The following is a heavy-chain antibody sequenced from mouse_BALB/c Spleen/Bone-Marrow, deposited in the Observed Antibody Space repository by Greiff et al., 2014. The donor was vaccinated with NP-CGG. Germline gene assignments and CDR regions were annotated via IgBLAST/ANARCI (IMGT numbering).Heavy chain of an antibody. V-gene: IGHV3-6*02. CDR2: ISYDGSN. J-gene: IGHJ4*01. CDR1: GYSITSGYY. CDR3: ARRKGVDY. Sequence: EVKLEESGPGLVKPSQSLSLTCSVTGYSITSGYYWNWIRQFPGNKLEWMGYISYDGSNNYNPSLKNRISITRDTSKNQFFLKLNSVTTEDTATYYCARRKGVDYWGQGTSVTVSS.